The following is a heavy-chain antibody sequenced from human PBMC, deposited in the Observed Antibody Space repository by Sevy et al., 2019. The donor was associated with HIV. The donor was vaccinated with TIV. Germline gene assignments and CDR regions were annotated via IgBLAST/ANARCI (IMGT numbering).Heavy chain of an antibody. V-gene: IGHV4-34*01. CDR3: ARGHVGSYAYYYYYGMDV. Sequence: SETLSLTCAVYGGSFTGYYWTWIRRPPGKGLEWLGEINHSGGSTYNPSLKSRVSISVDTSKNQFPLKLTSVTAADTGVFFCARGHVGSYAYYYYYGMDVWGQGTPVTVSS. D-gene: IGHD2-2*01. CDR1: GGSFTGYY. CDR2: INHSGGS. J-gene: IGHJ6*02.